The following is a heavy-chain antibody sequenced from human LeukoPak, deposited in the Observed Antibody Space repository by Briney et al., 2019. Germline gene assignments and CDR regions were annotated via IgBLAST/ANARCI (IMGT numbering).Heavy chain of an antibody. J-gene: IGHJ5*02. CDR1: GYSISSGYY. V-gene: IGHV4-38-2*02. Sequence: NPSETLSLTCTVSGYSISSGYYWGWIRQPPGKGLEWIGTIYHSGSTYYNPSFKSRVTISVDTSKNQFSLKMRSVTDEDTALYYCARGDAAMAPWGQGTLVTVSS. CDR2: IYHSGST. CDR3: ARGDAAMAP. D-gene: IGHD5-18*01.